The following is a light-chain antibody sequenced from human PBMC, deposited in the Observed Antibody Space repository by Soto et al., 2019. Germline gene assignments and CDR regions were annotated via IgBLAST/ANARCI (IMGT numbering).Light chain of an antibody. V-gene: IGLV7-43*01. CDR1: TGAVTSGYY. CDR2: STS. Sequence: QAVVTQEPSLTVSPGGTVTLTCASSTGAVTSGYYPNWFQQKPGQAPGALIYSTSNKHSWTPARFSGSLLGGKAALTLSGVQPEDEAEYYCLLYYGGARVFGGGTKRTVL. J-gene: IGLJ2*01. CDR3: LLYYGGARV.